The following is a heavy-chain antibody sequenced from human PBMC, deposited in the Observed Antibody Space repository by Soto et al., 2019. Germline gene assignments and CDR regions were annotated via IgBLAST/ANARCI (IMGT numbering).Heavy chain of an antibody. V-gene: IGHV1-69*01. CDR3: ATDIVVVVAATPRGMDV. J-gene: IGHJ6*02. CDR1: GGTFSSYA. CDR2: ILPIFGTA. D-gene: IGHD2-15*01. Sequence: QVQLVQSGAEVKQPGSSVKVSCKASGGTFSSYAISWVRQAPEQGLEWMGGILPIFGTANYAQKFQGRVTITADESTSTAYMELSSLRSEDTAVYYCATDIVVVVAATPRGMDVWGQGTTVTVSS.